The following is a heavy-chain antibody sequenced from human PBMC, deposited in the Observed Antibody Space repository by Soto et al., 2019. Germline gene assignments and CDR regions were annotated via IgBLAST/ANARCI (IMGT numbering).Heavy chain of an antibody. V-gene: IGHV3-53*01. CDR3: HGYGY. J-gene: IGHJ4*02. CDR1: GFSVTANY. CDR2: IYSGGST. D-gene: IGHD5-12*01. Sequence: DVQVVESGGGLIQPGGSLRLSCEVSGFSVTANYMSWVRQAPGKGLEWVSVIYSGGSTYYIDSVKGRCSISRDISKNTLYLQMNSLRAEDTAVYYCHGYGYWGQGTLVTVSS.